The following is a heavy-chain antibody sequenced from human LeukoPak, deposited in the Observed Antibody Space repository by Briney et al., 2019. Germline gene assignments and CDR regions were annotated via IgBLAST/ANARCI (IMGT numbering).Heavy chain of an antibody. J-gene: IGHJ4*02. D-gene: IGHD2-15*01. CDR2: FDPEDGET. CDR1: GYTLTELS. V-gene: IGHV1-24*01. Sequence: ASVKVSCEVSGYTLTELSMHWVRQAPGKGLEWMGGFDPEDGETIYAQKFQGRVTMTEDTSTDTAYMELSSLRSEDTAVYYCATHVLGYCSGGSCYSVDYWGQGTLVTVSS. CDR3: ATHVLGYCSGGSCYSVDY.